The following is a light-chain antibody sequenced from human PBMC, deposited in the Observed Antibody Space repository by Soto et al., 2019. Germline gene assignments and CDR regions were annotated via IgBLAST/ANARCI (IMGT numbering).Light chain of an antibody. J-gene: IGKJ1*01. V-gene: IGKV1-39*01. CDR3: QQSYSKT. Sequence: DIQMTQSPSSLSASVGDRVTINCRASQSITTYLNWYQKKLGRAPKVLIYAASSLQSGVPSRFSGSGSGTDFTLTISSLQPEDFATYYCQQSYSKTFGQGTTVDIK. CDR2: AAS. CDR1: QSITTY.